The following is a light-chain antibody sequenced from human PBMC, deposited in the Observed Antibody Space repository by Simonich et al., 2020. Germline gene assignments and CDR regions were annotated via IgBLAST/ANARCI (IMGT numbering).Light chain of an antibody. J-gene: IGLJ3*02. Sequence: QSALTQPRSVSGSPGQSVTISCTGTSSDVGGYNYVSWYQQHTGKAPKLMIYDVSKRPSGVPGRFSGSKSGNTASLTISGLQAEDEADYYCCSYAGSYTFVFGGGTKLTVL. CDR2: DVS. V-gene: IGLV2-11*01. CDR3: CSYAGSYTFV. CDR1: SSDVGGYNY.